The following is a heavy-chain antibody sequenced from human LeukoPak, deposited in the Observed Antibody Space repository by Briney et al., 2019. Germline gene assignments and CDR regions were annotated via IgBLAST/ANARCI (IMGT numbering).Heavy chain of an antibody. V-gene: IGHV4-59*01. CDR1: GGSISTYY. CDR2: IYYSGST. J-gene: IGHJ6*02. CDR3: ARSYSNFYYGMDV. Sequence: SETLSLTCSVSGGSISTYYWSWIRQPPGKGLEWIGYIYYSGSTNYNLSLKSRVIISVDTSKNQFSLDLTSVTAADSAVYFCARSYSNFYYGMDVWGQGTTVTVSS. D-gene: IGHD4-11*01.